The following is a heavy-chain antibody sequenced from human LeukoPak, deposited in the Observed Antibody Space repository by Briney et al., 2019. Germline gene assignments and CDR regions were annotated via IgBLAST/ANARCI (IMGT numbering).Heavy chain of an antibody. J-gene: IGHJ4*02. CDR3: ARVGGIDYGDYSSDY. CDR1: GGSISSYY. Sequence: SETLSLTCTVSGGSISSYYWSWIRQPPGKGLEWIGYIYYSGNTNYNPSLKSRVTISVDTSKNQFSLKLNSVTAADTAVYYCARVGGIDYGDYSSDYWGQGTLVTVSS. CDR2: IYYSGNT. V-gene: IGHV4-59*12. D-gene: IGHD4-17*01.